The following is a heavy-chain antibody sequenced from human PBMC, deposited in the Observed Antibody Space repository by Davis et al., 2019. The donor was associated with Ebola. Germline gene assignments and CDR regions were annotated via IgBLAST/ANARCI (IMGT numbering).Heavy chain of an antibody. V-gene: IGHV3-7*01. CDR3: ARGRDAFDI. CDR1: GFAFSTYW. Sequence: GESLKISCAASGFAFSTYWMTWVRQAPGKGLEWVANIKQDESEKYYVDSVKGRFTISRDNANNLLYLQMNSLRAEDTAVYYCARGRDAFDIWGQGTMVTVSS. J-gene: IGHJ3*02. CDR2: IKQDESEK.